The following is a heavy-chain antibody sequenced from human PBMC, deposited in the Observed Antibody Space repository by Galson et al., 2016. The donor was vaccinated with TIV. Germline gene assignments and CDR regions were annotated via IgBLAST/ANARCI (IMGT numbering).Heavy chain of an antibody. Sequence: SVKVSCKASGGIFNTYTISWVRQAPGQGLEWMGKITPIFGTPNYAQMFQGRVSITADESTSTAYMELSSLRSEDTAVYYCARGDGSGSYYYDASDIWGQGTLVTVSS. CDR2: ITPIFGTP. CDR3: ARGDGSGSYYYDASDI. CDR1: GGIFNTYT. D-gene: IGHD3-10*01. V-gene: IGHV1-69*13. J-gene: IGHJ3*02.